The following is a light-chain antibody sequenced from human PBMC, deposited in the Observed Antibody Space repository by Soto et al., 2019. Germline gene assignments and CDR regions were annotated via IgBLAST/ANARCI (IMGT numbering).Light chain of an antibody. V-gene: IGKV1-5*01. CDR3: QQYNRFSTWT. J-gene: IGKJ1*01. Sequence: DIQMTQSPSTLSASAGDRVTITCRASQSISYYLAWYQKKPGKAPKVLIWNASSLQRGVPSRFSGSGSGTEFTLTISSLQPDDFATYYCQQYNRFSTWTFGQGTKVEIK. CDR2: NAS. CDR1: QSISYY.